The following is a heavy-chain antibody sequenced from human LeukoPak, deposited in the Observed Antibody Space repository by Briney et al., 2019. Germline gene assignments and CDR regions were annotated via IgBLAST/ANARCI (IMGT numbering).Heavy chain of an antibody. D-gene: IGHD2-15*01. Sequence: GGSLRLSCEASGFTFSSYSMNWVRQAPGKGLEWVSSITSMSSSIYYADSVQGRFTISRDNAKNSVYLQMNSLRAEDTAIYYCARGYCSGGSCYGGDYWGQGTLVTVSS. CDR1: GFTFSSYS. J-gene: IGHJ4*02. V-gene: IGHV3-21*01. CDR2: ITSMSSSI. CDR3: ARGYCSGGSCYGGDY.